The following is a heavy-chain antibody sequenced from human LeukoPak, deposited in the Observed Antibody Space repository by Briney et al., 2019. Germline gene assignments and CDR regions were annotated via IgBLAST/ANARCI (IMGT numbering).Heavy chain of an antibody. CDR1: GYNFPSYW. J-gene: IGHJ4*02. CDR2: IDPGDSDT. V-gene: IGHV5-51*01. D-gene: IGHD2-2*01. Sequence: GESLKISCKGSGYNFPSYWIAGVRQMTGKGLGWMGIIDPGDSDTKYSPSFQGQVTISADKSINPAYLQWGSLRASDTSIYDCARSGDIGCSSSTCFDYYFDYWGQGTLVTVSS. CDR3: ARSGDIGCSSSTCFDYYFDY.